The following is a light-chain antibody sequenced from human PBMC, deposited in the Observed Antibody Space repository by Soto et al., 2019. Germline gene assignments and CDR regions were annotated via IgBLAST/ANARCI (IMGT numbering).Light chain of an antibody. J-gene: IGKJ5*01. V-gene: IGKV3-15*01. CDR1: QSVTTN. Sequence: EVVMTQSPATLSVSPGERVTFSCRASQSVTTNLAWYQHKPGQSPRLLISDASTGASGIPPRFSGSGSGTEFTLTIDRLQSADFAVYYCQQRSNWITFGQGTRLEIK. CDR2: DAS. CDR3: QQRSNWIT.